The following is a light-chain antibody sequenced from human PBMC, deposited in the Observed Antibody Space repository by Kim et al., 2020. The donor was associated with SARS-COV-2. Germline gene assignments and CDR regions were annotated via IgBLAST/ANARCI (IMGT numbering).Light chain of an antibody. CDR3: QQYETSSLT. J-gene: IGKJ1*01. CDR1: QTIDMNF. Sequence: SPGERVTHSCRDSQTIDMNFLAGYQQKPGQAPRLLIYGTITRATGIPDRFRGRGSGTDFTLTISRLEPEDFAVYYCQQYETSSLTFGQGTKVDIK. V-gene: IGKV3-20*01. CDR2: GTI.